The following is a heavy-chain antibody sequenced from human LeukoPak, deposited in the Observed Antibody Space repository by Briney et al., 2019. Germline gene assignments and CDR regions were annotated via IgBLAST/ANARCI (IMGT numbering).Heavy chain of an antibody. Sequence: KPSETLSLTCSLSGGSVITNYWSRLRQPAGKGLQWIGRIYTSGSTNYNPSLKSRVTMSVDTSKNQFSLKLTTVTAADTAVYYCASAYYDTIGYPGWYFDLWGRGTLVTVSS. V-gene: IGHV4-4*07. CDR2: IYTSGST. J-gene: IGHJ2*01. D-gene: IGHD3-22*01. CDR1: GGSVITNY. CDR3: ASAYYDTIGYPGWYFDL.